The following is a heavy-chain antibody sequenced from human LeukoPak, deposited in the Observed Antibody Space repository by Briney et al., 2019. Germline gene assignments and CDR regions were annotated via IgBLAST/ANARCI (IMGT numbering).Heavy chain of an antibody. CDR2: IYTSGST. Sequence: PSETLSLTCTVSGGSISSGSYYWSWIRQPAGTGLEWIGRIYTSGSTNYNPSLKSRVTISVDTSKNQSSLKLSSVTAADTAVYYCARGAAAAALDYWGQGTLVTVSS. CDR3: ARGAAAAALDY. CDR1: GGSISSGSYY. D-gene: IGHD6-13*01. J-gene: IGHJ4*02. V-gene: IGHV4-61*02.